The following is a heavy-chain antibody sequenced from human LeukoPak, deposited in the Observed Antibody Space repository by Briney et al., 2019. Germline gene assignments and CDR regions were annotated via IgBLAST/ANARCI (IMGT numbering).Heavy chain of an antibody. Sequence: SETLSLTCTVSGGSISSYYWSWIRQPPGKGLEWIGYIYYSGSTYYNPSLKSRVTISVDTSKNQFSLKLSSVTAADTAVYYCARTRYLVGATYYYFDYWGQGTLVTVSS. CDR3: ARTRYLVGATYYYFDY. D-gene: IGHD1-26*01. CDR2: IYYSGST. CDR1: GGSISSYY. J-gene: IGHJ4*02. V-gene: IGHV4-59*12.